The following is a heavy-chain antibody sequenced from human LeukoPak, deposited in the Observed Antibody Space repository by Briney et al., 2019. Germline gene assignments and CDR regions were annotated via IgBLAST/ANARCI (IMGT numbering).Heavy chain of an antibody. CDR3: ARVRNQYDTSGYYAFDS. CDR1: GASISSFY. J-gene: IGHJ4*02. V-gene: IGHV4-59*01. CDR2: IYYSGRT. D-gene: IGHD3-22*01. Sequence: SETLSLTCSVSGASISSFYWSWIRQPPGKRLEWIGFIYYSGRTNYNPSLKSRVTISVDTSQNQFSLKLSSATAADTAVYYCARVRNQYDTSGYYAFDSWGQGTLVTVSS.